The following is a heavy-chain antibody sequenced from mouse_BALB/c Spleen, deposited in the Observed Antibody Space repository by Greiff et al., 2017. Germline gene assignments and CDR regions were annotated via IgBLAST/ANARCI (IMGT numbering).Heavy chain of an antibody. CDR3: ARPAYYGNYFDY. V-gene: IGHV1S126*01. J-gene: IGHJ2*01. D-gene: IGHD2-10*01. CDR2: IDPSDSET. CDR1: GYSFTSYW. Sequence: VQLVESGPQLVRPGASVKISCKASGYSFTSYWMHWVKQRPGQGLEWIGMIDPSDSETRLNQKFKDKATLTVDKSSSTAYMQLSSPTSEDSAVYYCARPAYYGNYFDYWGQGTTLTVSS.